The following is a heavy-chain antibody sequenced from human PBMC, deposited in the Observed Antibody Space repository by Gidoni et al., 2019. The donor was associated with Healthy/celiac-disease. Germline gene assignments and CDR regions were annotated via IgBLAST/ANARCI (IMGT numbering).Heavy chain of an antibody. D-gene: IGHD2-2*01. CDR2: INHSGST. Sequence: QVQLQQWGAGLLKPSETLSLTCAVYGGSFSGYYWSWIRQPPGKGLEWIGEINHSGSTNYNPSLKSRVTISVDTSKNQFSLKLSSVTAADTAVYYCARGGDIVVVPAAPPSYYYYGMDVWGQGTTVTVSS. CDR1: GGSFSGYY. J-gene: IGHJ6*02. CDR3: ARGGDIVVVPAAPPSYYYYGMDV. V-gene: IGHV4-34*01.